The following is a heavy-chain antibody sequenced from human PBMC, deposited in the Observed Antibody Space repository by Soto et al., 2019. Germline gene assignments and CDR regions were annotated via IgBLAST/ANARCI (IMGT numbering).Heavy chain of an antibody. CDR1: GFTFSSYG. D-gene: IGHD3-9*01. Sequence: GSLRLSCAASGFTFSSYGMHWVRQAPGKGLEWVAVISYDGSNKYYADSVKGRFTISRDNSKNTLYLQMNSLRAEDTAVYYCAKVPEILTGYFQGYYYYYGMDVWGQGTTVTVSS. CDR2: ISYDGSNK. CDR3: AKVPEILTGYFQGYYYYYGMDV. V-gene: IGHV3-30*18. J-gene: IGHJ6*02.